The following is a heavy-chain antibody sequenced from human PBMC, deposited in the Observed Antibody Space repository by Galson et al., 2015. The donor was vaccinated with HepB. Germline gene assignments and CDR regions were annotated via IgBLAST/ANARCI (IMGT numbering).Heavy chain of an antibody. J-gene: IGHJ6*02. Sequence: CAISGDSDSSSTAAWNWIRQSPSRGLEWLGRTYYRSKWYNDYAVSVKSRITINPDTSKNQFSLQLSSVTPDDTAVYYCARDSFYDNTGYPVPRNFGVDVWGQGTTVTVSS. CDR1: GDSDSSSTAA. CDR2: TYYRSKWYN. V-gene: IGHV6-1*01. CDR3: ARDSFYDNTGYPVPRNFGVDV. D-gene: IGHD3-22*01.